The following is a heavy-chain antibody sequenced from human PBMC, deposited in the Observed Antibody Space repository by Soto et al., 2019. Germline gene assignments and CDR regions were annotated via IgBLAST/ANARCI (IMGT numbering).Heavy chain of an antibody. Sequence: QVQLQESGPGLVKPSQTLSLTCAVSGGSISRSVYYCNWIRQHPGKGLEWIGYIHNSGTTYYNPSLKSRLTFSVDTSKNQFSLKLSSVTTADTAVYHCARDPIVRGVVGWYFDLWGRGTLVTVSS. V-gene: IGHV4-31*11. CDR1: GGSISRSVYY. CDR2: IHNSGTT. J-gene: IGHJ2*01. CDR3: ARDPIVRGVVGWYFDL. D-gene: IGHD3-10*01.